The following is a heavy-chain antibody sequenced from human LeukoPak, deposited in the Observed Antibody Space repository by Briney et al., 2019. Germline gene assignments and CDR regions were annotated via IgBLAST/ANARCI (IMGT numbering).Heavy chain of an antibody. J-gene: IGHJ4*02. CDR2: ISAYNGNT. CDR3: ATGGDYDSSGYYYDIDY. CDR1: GYTFTSYG. Sequence: ASVKVSCKASGYTFTSYGISWVRRAPGQGLEWMGWISAYNGNTNYAQKLQGRVTMTTDTSTSTAYMELRSLRSDDTAVYYCATGGDYDSSGYYYDIDYWGQGTLVTVYS. V-gene: IGHV1-18*01. D-gene: IGHD3-22*01.